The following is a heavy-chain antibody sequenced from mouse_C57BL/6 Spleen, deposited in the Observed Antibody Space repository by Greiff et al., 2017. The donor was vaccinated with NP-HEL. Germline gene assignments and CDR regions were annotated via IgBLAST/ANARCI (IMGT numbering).Heavy chain of an antibody. V-gene: IGHV1-81*01. CDR2: IYPRSGNT. CDR3: ARWSEAPRFAY. CDR1: GYTFTSYG. J-gene: IGHJ3*01. Sequence: QVQLKQSGAELARPGASVKLSCKASGYTFTSYGISWVKQRTGQGLEWIGEIYPRSGNTYYNEKFKGKATLTADKSSSTAYMELRSLTSEDSAVYFCARWSEAPRFAYWGQGTLVTVSA.